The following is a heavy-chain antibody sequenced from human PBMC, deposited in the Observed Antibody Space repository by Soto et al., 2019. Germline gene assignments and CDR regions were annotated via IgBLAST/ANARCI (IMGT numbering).Heavy chain of an antibody. D-gene: IGHD1-7*01. V-gene: IGHV3-23*01. CDR2: ISGSGGST. CDR3: AKRKRLRNYGYYYGMDV. CDR1: GFTFSSYA. J-gene: IGHJ6*02. Sequence: SLRLSCAASGFTFSSYAMSWVRQAPGKGLEWVSAISGSGGSTYYADSVKGRFTISRDNSKNTLYLQMNSLRAEDTAVYYCAKRKRLRNYGYYYGMDVWGQGPTVTVSS.